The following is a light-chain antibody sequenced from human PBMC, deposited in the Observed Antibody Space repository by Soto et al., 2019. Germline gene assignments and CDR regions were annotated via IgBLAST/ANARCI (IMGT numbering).Light chain of an antibody. J-gene: IGLJ7*01. V-gene: IGLV1-51*01. CDR1: SSNIGNNY. Sequence: QSVLTQPPSVSAAPGQKVTISCSGSSSNIGNNYVSWYQQFPGTAPKLLIFDNNKRPPGIPDRFSGFKSGTSATLGITGLQTGVEADYYCGTWDSSLSAAVFGGGTQLTVL. CDR2: DNN. CDR3: GTWDSSLSAAV.